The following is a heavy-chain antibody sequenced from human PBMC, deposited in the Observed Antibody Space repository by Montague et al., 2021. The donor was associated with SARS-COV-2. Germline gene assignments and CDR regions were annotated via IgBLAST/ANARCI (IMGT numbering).Heavy chain of an antibody. V-gene: IGHV4-39*01. CDR1: GGSISSSSNY. CDR3: ARLVWFGELSSENWFDP. Sequence: SKTLSLTCTVSGGSISSSSNYRGWIRQPPGKGLEWIGSIYYSGSTYYNSSLKSRVTISVDTSKNQFSLKLNSVTAADTAVYYCARLVWFGELSSENWFDPWGQGTLVTVSS. D-gene: IGHD3-10*01. J-gene: IGHJ5*02. CDR2: IYYSGST.